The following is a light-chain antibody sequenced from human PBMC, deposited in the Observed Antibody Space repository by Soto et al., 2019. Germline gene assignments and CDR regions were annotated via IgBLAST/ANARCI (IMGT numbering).Light chain of an antibody. J-gene: IGKJ1*01. Sequence: IVMTQSPATLSVSPGERATLSCRASQSVSSSFAWYQQKPGLAPRLLIYGASTRATGIPVRFSGSGSGTEFTLTISSLQSEDFAIYYCQQYNNWPWTFGQGTKVEIK. CDR1: QSVSSS. CDR3: QQYNNWPWT. V-gene: IGKV3D-15*01. CDR2: GAS.